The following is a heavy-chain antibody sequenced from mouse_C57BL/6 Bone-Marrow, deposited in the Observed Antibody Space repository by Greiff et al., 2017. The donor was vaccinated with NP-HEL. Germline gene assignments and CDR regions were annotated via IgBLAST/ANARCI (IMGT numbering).Heavy chain of an antibody. V-gene: IGHV5-17*01. CDR1: GFTFSDYG. J-gene: IGHJ3*01. Sequence: EVKLVESGGGLVKPGGSLTLSCAASGFTFSDYGMHWVRQAPENGLEWVGDISSGSSSIYYTDKVKGRFTITADNATNTLFLQRTSLTSEDTAMYYCTRRDDYDPFAYWGQGTLVTVSA. CDR2: ISSGSSSI. D-gene: IGHD2-4*01. CDR3: TRRDDYDPFAY.